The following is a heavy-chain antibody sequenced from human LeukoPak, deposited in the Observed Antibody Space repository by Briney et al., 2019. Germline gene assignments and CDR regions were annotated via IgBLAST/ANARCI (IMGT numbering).Heavy chain of an antibody. CDR2: IIPICGTA. Sequence: AVKVSCKASGGTSSSYAISWVRQAPGQGLEWMGGIIPICGTANYAQKFQGRVTITTDESTSTAYVGLSSLRSEDTAVYYCARVGTAMATRYFDYWGQGTLVTVSS. CDR3: ARVGTAMATRYFDY. V-gene: IGHV1-69*05. J-gene: IGHJ4*02. CDR1: GGTSSSYA. D-gene: IGHD5-18*01.